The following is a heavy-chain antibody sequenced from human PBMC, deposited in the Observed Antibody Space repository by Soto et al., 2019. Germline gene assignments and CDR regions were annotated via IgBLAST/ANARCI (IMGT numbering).Heavy chain of an antibody. D-gene: IGHD1-26*01. CDR2: ISGSGGST. V-gene: IGHV3-23*01. CDR1: GFTFSSYA. J-gene: IGHJ4*02. Sequence: GGSLRLSCAASGFTFSSYAMSWVRQAPGKGLEWVSAISGSGGSTYYADSVKGRFTISRDNSKYTLYLQMNSLRADDTAVYYCAKDSKYSVSPYYFDYWGQGTLVTVSS. CDR3: AKDSKYSVSPYYFDY.